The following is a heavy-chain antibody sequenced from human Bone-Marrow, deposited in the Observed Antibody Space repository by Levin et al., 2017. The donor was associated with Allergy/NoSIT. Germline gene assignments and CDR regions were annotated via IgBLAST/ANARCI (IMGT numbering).Heavy chain of an antibody. Sequence: ASVKVSCKVSGDTLTELSIHWVRQAPGKGLEWMGGFDPEEGETTYAQKFQGRVTMTEDSSTDTAYMELSSLRSDDTAVYYCATEYCSGGLCYVSDFWGQGTLVTVSS. CDR3: ATEYCSGGLCYVSDF. CDR1: GDTLTELS. D-gene: IGHD2-8*02. CDR2: FDPEEGET. J-gene: IGHJ4*02. V-gene: IGHV1-24*01.